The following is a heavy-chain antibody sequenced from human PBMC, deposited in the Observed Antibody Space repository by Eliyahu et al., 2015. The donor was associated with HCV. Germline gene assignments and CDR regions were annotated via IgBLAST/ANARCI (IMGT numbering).Heavy chain of an antibody. D-gene: IGHD3-3*01. V-gene: IGHV4-34*01. CDR1: GGSFSGSY. CDR3: ATRPYTIFGVVTHYYFDY. Sequence: QVQLQQWGAGLLKPSETLSLTCAVYGGSFSGSYWSWIRXPPGKGLEWIGEINHSGSTNYNPSLKSRVTISVDTSKNQFSLKLNSVTAADTAVYYCATRPYTIFGVVTHYYFDYWGQGTLVTVSS. J-gene: IGHJ4*02. CDR2: INHSGST.